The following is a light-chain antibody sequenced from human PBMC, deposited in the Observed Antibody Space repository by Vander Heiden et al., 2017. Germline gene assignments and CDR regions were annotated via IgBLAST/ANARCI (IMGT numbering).Light chain of an antibody. CDR1: QSVSSSY. CDR3: QQYGSSPDT. Sequence: EIVLTQSPGTLSLSPGERATLSCRASQSVSSSYLAWYQQKPGLIYGASSRATGIPDRFSGSGSGTDFTLTISRLEPEDFAVYYCQQYGSSPDTFGQGTKVEIK. J-gene: IGKJ1*01. V-gene: IGKV3-20*01. CDR2: GAS.